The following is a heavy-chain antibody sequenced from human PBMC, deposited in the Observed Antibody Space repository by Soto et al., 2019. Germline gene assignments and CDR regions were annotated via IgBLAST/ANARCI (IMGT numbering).Heavy chain of an antibody. D-gene: IGHD6-19*01. V-gene: IGHV6-1*01. CDR3: ARARGIAVAGRFRTLDY. Sequence: SQTLSLTCAISGDSVSSNSADWNWIRQSPSRGLEWPGRTYYRSKWYNDYAVSVISRITINPDTSKNQFSLQLNSVTPEDTAVYYCARARGIAVAGRFRTLDYWGQGTLVTVSS. CDR1: GDSVSSNSAD. CDR2: TYYRSKWYN. J-gene: IGHJ4*02.